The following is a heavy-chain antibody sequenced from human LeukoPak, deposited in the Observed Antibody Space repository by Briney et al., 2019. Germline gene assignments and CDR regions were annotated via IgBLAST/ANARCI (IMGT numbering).Heavy chain of an antibody. J-gene: IGHJ3*02. CDR3: ARRNIRGYNSFNI. CDR2: LYTTTT. D-gene: IGHD5-24*01. CDR1: GGSISTYY. Sequence: SETLSLTCTVSGGSISTYYWSWIRQAPGAGLQWLGYLYTTTTNYNPSLKRRVTISADTSKNQFSLRLHSVTAADTAAYYCARRNIRGYNSFNIWGQGTMVTVSS. V-gene: IGHV4-4*08.